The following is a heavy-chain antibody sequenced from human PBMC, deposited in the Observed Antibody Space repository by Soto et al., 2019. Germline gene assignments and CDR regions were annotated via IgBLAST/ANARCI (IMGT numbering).Heavy chain of an antibody. J-gene: IGHJ6*02. D-gene: IGHD5-18*01. V-gene: IGHV4-30-2*01. CDR1: GGSISSGGYS. CDR2: IYHSGST. Sequence: SETLSLTCAVSGGSISSGGYSWSWIRQPPGKGLEWIGYIYHSGSTYYNPSLKSRVTISVDRSKNQFSLKLSSVTAADTAVYYCARGGAMGGYYYYGMDVWGQGTTVTVS. CDR3: ARGGAMGGYYYYGMDV.